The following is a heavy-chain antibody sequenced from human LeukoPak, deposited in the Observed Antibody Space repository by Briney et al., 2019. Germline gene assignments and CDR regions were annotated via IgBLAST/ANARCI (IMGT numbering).Heavy chain of an antibody. J-gene: IGHJ1*01. V-gene: IGHV3-64D*06. D-gene: IGHD3-22*01. CDR3: VKDHPSYYYDMIPQRIQH. CDR2: ISSNGGST. Sequence: GGSLRLSCTASGFTFSSYAMHWVRQAPGKGLEYVSAISSNGGSTYYADSVKGRFTISRDNSKNTLYLQMSSLRAEDTAVYYCVKDHPSYYYDMIPQRIQHWGQGTLVTVSS. CDR1: GFTFSSYA.